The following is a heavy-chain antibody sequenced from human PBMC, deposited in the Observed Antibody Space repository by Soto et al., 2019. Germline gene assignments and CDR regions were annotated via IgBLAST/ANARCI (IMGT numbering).Heavy chain of an antibody. CDR1: GFTFSSYS. Sequence: EVQLVESGGGLVKPGGSLRLSCAASGFTFSSYSMNWVRQAPGKGLEWVSSISSSSSYIYYADPVKGRFTISRDNAKNSLYLQMNTLRAEDTAVYYCARDLGSGWDYWGQGTLVTVSS. CDR2: ISSSSSYI. V-gene: IGHV3-21*01. CDR3: ARDLGSGWDY. J-gene: IGHJ4*02. D-gene: IGHD6-19*01.